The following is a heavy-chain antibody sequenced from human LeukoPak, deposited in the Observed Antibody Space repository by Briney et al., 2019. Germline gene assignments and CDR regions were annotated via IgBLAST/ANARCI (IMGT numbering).Heavy chain of an antibody. D-gene: IGHD1-26*01. CDR3: ASRYSGSYYTFGDY. CDR2: IYHSGST. V-gene: IGHV4-4*02. Sequence: SETLSLTCAVSGGSISSSNWWSWVRQPPGKGLEWIGEIYHSGSTNYNPSLKSRVTISVDRSKNQFSLKLSSVTAADTAVYYCASRYSGSYYTFGDYWGQGTLVTVSS. CDR1: GGSISSSNW. J-gene: IGHJ4*02.